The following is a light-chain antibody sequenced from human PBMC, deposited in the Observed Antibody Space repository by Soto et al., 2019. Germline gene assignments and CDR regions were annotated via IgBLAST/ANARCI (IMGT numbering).Light chain of an antibody. CDR2: EDN. V-gene: IGLV6-57*04. J-gene: IGLJ2*01. CDR1: SDSIASNY. Sequence: NFVLTQPHSVSESPGKTVTISCTRSSDSIASNYVQWYQQRPGSAPTTVIYEDNQRPSGVPDRFSGSIDSSSNSASLTISGLKTEDEADYYCQSYDSSNRGVFGGGTKLTVL. CDR3: QSYDSSNRGV.